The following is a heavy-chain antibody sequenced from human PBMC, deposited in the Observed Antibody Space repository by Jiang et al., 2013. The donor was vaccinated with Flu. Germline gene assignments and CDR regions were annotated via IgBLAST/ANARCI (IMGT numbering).Heavy chain of an antibody. CDR2: ISTYNGNT. V-gene: IGHV1-18*01. D-gene: IGHD2-21*01. Sequence: GAEVKKPGSSVKVSCKASGYTFTTYSISWVRQAPGQGLEWMGWISTYNGNTNYAQKLQGGVTMTTDTSTNTAHMELRSLGSDDTAVYYCARDFVGVVMNSPSDRSATWGQGTLVTVSS. CDR3: ARDFVGVVMNSPSDRSAT. J-gene: IGHJ4*02. CDR1: GYTFTTYS.